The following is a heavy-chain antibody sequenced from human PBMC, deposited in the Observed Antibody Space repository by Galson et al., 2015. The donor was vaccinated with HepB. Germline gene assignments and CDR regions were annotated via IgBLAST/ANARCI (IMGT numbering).Heavy chain of an antibody. CDR1: GVTFKYYC. CDR2: IDSDGEST. Sequence: LRLSCAASGVTFKYYCIHWVRRPPEQGLEWVACIDSDGESTSYADSVRGRFTISRDSAKNTVYLQMNSLRAEDTAVYYCARPYYDGGWGQGTLVTVSS. CDR3: ARPYYDGG. J-gene: IGHJ4*02. D-gene: IGHD3-22*01. V-gene: IGHV3-74*01.